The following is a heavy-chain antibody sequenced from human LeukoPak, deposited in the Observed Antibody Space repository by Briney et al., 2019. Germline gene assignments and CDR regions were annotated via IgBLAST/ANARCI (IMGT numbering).Heavy chain of an antibody. Sequence: PGGALRLSCAASGFTFSSYWMSWVRQAPGKGLEGVANIKQDGSEKYYVGSVKGRFTISRDNAKNSLYLQVNSLRAEDTAVYFCAKGKGSGSDLFYSSYYMDVWGTGTTVTASS. CDR3: AKGKGSGSDLFYSSYYMDV. V-gene: IGHV3-7*01. J-gene: IGHJ6*03. CDR2: IKQDGSEK. CDR1: GFTFSSYW. D-gene: IGHD1-26*01.